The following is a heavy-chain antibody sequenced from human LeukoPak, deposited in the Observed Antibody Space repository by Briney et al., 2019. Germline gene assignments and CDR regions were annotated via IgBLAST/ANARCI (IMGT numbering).Heavy chain of an antibody. CDR1: GYSFISFY. Sequence: ASVKVSCKASGYSFISFYIHWVRQAPGQGLEWMGVINPSGGSTAYAQQFQGRVTMTRDASTSTVYMELSSLRSEDTAVYYCAIAEDTYYYDSSGYPVYWGQGTLVTVSS. D-gene: IGHD3-22*01. V-gene: IGHV1-46*01. J-gene: IGHJ4*02. CDR3: AIAEDTYYYDSSGYPVY. CDR2: INPSGGST.